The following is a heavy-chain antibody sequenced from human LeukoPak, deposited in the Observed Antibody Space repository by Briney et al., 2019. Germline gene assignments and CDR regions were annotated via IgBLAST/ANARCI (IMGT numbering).Heavy chain of an antibody. D-gene: IGHD3-10*01. V-gene: IGHV1-18*04. CDR3: ARAERYYGSGSFYWFDP. CDR1: GYTFTSYG. J-gene: IGHJ5*02. Sequence: ASVKVSCKASGYTFTSYGISWVRQAPGQGREWMGWISAYNGNTNYVQKLQGRVTMTTDTSTSTAYMELRSLRSDDTAVYYCARAERYYGSGSFYWFDPWGQGTLVTVSS. CDR2: ISAYNGNT.